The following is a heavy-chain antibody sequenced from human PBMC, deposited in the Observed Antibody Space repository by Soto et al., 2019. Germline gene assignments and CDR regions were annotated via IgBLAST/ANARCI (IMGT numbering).Heavy chain of an antibody. J-gene: IGHJ6*02. Sequence: EVQLVESGGDLVQPGGSLRLSCAASGFTFSSYWIHWVRQAPGKGLVWVSRINSDGSTTNYADSAKGRFTISRDNAKNTLYLQMNSRRAEDTAVYYCARGVAGYYAMDVWGQGTTVTVS. CDR3: ARGVAGYYAMDV. CDR1: GFTFSSYW. CDR2: INSDGSTT. V-gene: IGHV3-74*01. D-gene: IGHD2-15*01.